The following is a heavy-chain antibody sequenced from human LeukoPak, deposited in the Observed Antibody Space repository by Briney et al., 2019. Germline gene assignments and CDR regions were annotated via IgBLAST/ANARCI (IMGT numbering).Heavy chain of an antibody. V-gene: IGHV3-74*01. Sequence: GGSLRLSCAASGFTFSDYYMSWIRQAPGKGLVWVSRINTDGSSTSYADSVKGRFTISRDNAKNTLYLQMNSLRAEDTAVYYCARVPSSSWWALDYWGQGTLVTVSS. CDR3: ARVPSSSWWALDY. J-gene: IGHJ4*02. CDR1: GFTFSDYY. D-gene: IGHD6-13*01. CDR2: INTDGSST.